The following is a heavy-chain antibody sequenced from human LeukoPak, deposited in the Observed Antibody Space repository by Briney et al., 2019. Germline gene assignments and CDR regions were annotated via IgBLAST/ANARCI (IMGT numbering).Heavy chain of an antibody. J-gene: IGHJ4*02. CDR2: IFRTTA. CDR3: AKDGLGFLEWLFPRFDS. CDR1: GFTLGAHT. Sequence: GGSLRLSCGASGFTLGAHTMNWVRQAPGKGLEWVSNIFRTTAFYADSVKGRFTISRDNSKNTLYLQMNSLRAEDTAVYYCAKDGLGFLEWLFPRFDSWGQGTLVTVSS. D-gene: IGHD3-3*01. V-gene: IGHV3-66*03.